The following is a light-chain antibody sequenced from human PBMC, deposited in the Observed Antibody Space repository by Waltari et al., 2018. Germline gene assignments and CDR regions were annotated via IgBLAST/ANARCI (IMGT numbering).Light chain of an antibody. Sequence: QSALTQPPSASGSPGQSVTISCTGTSSDVGGYNYVSWYQQHPGKAPKLMIFEVSKRPSGGPDRFSGSKSANTASLTVSGLQAEDEADYYCSSYAGSNNVFGTGTKVTVL. CDR2: EVS. V-gene: IGLV2-8*01. J-gene: IGLJ1*01. CDR1: SSDVGGYNY. CDR3: SSYAGSNNV.